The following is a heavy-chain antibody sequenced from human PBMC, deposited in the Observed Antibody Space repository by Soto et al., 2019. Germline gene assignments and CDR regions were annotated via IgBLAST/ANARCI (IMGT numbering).Heavy chain of an antibody. D-gene: IGHD6-6*01. CDR2: IYYSGST. CDR1: GGSISSGDYY. J-gene: IGHJ5*02. Sequence: TSETLSLTCAVYGGSISSGDYYWSWIRQPPGKGLEWIGYIYYSGSTYYNPSLKSRVTISVDTSKNQFSLKLSSVTAADTAVYYCAKYSSSPPDWFDPWGQGTLVTVSS. CDR3: AKYSSSPPDWFDP. V-gene: IGHV4-30-4*01.